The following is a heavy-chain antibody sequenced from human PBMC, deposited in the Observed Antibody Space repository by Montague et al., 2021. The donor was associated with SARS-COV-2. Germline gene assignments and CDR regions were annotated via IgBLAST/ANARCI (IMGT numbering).Heavy chain of an antibody. Sequence: CAISGDSVSSNIAAWNWIRQSPSRRLEWLGRTYYRSKWYIDYAVSVRSRITISTDTSKNQFSLQLNSVTHEDTAVYYCTQERGPGRTTWHYFDYWGQGTLVTVSS. CDR2: TYYRSKWYI. J-gene: IGHJ4*02. CDR3: TQERGPGRTTWHYFDY. V-gene: IGHV6-1*01. D-gene: IGHD1-14*01. CDR1: GDSVSSNIAA.